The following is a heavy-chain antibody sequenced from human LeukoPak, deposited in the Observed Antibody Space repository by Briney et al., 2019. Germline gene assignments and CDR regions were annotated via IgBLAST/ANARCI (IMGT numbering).Heavy chain of an antibody. CDR3: ARHFLGYSNTWPGP. V-gene: IGHV4-39*01. Sequence: SETLSLTCTVSVGSISNRSYYWGWIRQPPGKGLEWIGSIYHSGSTYYNPSLKSRVTISVDTSKNQFSLKLRSVTAADTAVYYCARHFLGYSNTWPGPWGQGTLVTVSS. D-gene: IGHD4-11*01. J-gene: IGHJ5*02. CDR2: IYHSGST. CDR1: VGSISNRSYY.